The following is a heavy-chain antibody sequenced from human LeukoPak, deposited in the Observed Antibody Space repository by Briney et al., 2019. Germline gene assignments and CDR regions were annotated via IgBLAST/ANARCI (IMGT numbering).Heavy chain of an antibody. CDR3: ARGTAAGVSRPNY. D-gene: IGHD6-25*01. CDR2: INPNSGGT. CDR1: VDTFTVYY. J-gene: IGHJ4*02. Sequence: GASVKVSCKPSVDTFTVYYMHSVRQAPGQGLEWMGWINPNSGGTNYAQKFRGRVTMTRDTSISTAYMELSRLSSDDTAVYYCARGTAAGVSRPNYWGQGTLVTVSS. V-gene: IGHV1-2*02.